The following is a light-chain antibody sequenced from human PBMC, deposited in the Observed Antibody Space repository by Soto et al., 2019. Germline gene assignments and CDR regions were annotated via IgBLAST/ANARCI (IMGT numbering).Light chain of an antibody. CDR1: QSISSW. J-gene: IGKJ4*01. V-gene: IGKV1-5*03. CDR2: EAS. Sequence: DIQLTQSPSTLSASVGDRVTITCRASQSISSWLAWHQQKPGKAPKLLIYEASNLQSGAPSRFSGSGSGTEFTLTISSLQPDDFATYYCQQYNSYPLTFGGGTKVEIK. CDR3: QQYNSYPLT.